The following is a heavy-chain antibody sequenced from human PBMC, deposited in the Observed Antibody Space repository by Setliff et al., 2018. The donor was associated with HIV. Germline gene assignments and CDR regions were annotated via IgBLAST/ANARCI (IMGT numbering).Heavy chain of an antibody. D-gene: IGHD3-22*01. CDR2: ISGSGSTT. Sequence: LRLSCAASGFTFTSYAMNWVRQAPGKGLEWVSSISGSGSTTYYADSVKGRLTISRDNSQNALYLHMNSLRAEDTAEYYCAKELAASGLGYFDSWGRGTLVTVSS. J-gene: IGHJ4*02. CDR1: GFTFTSYA. CDR3: AKELAASGLGYFDS. V-gene: IGHV3-23*01.